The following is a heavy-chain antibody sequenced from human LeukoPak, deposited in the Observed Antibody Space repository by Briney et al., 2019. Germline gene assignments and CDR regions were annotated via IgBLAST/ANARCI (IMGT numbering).Heavy chain of an antibody. CDR2: IRQDGGVK. CDR1: GFTFSSYW. V-gene: IGHV3-7*03. CDR3: ARTVVVVVGASDYFDY. Sequence: GGSLRLSCAASGFTFSSYWMTWVRQAPGKGLDWVANIRQDGGVKYYMDSAKGRFTLSRDNAKSSLYLQMNSLRVEDTAMYFCARTVVVVVGASDYFDYWGRGTLVTVSS. J-gene: IGHJ4*02. D-gene: IGHD2-2*01.